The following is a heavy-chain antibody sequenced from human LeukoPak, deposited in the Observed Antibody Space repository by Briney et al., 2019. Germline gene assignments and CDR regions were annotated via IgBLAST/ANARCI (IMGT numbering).Heavy chain of an antibody. CDR3: ARRPHFTIFGVAQARDDAFDI. D-gene: IGHD3-3*01. Sequence: SETLSLTCAVSGYSISSGYYWGWIRQPPGKGLEWIGSIYHSGSTYYNPSLKSRVTVSVDTSKNQFSLKLSSVTAADTAVYYCARRPHFTIFGVAQARDDAFDIWGQGTMVTVSS. CDR2: IYHSGST. J-gene: IGHJ3*02. V-gene: IGHV4-38-2*01. CDR1: GYSISSGYY.